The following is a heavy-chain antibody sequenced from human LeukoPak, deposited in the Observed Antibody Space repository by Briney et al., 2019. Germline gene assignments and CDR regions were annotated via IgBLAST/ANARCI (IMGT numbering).Heavy chain of an antibody. J-gene: IGHJ4*02. D-gene: IGHD4-23*01. CDR1: GFTFSSYA. V-gene: IGHV3-23*01. CDR2: ISGSGGST. Sequence: PGGSLRLSCAASGFTFSSYAMSWVRQAPGKGLEWVSAISGSGGSTYYADSVKGRFTISRDNSKNTLYLQMNSLRAEDTAVYYCAKDGAYGGNSYYFDYWGQGTLVTDSS. CDR3: AKDGAYGGNSYYFDY.